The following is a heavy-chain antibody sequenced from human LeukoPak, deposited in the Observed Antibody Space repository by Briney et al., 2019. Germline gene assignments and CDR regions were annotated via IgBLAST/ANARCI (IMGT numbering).Heavy chain of an antibody. CDR1: GGTFSSYA. D-gene: IGHD5-24*01. V-gene: IGHV1-69*10. CDR2: IIPILGIA. CDR3: AGGLQFLDY. Sequence: GASVKVSCKASGGTFSSYAISWVRQAPGQGLEWMGGIIPILGIANYARKFQGRVTITADKSTSTAYMELSSLRSEDTAVYYCAGGLQFLDYWGQGTLVTVSS. J-gene: IGHJ4*02.